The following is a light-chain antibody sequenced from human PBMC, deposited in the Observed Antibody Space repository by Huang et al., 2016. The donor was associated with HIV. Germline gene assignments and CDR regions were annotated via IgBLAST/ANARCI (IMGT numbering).Light chain of an antibody. CDR1: QSVSSY. CDR3: QQRSNWHPLS. J-gene: IGKJ4*01. CDR2: DAS. Sequence: EIVLTQSPATLSLSPGERATLSCRASQSVSSYLAWYQQKPGQAPRLLIYDASNRATGSPARFSGSGPGTDFTLTISSLEPEDFAVYYCQQRSNWHPLSFGGGTKVEMK. V-gene: IGKV3D-11*02.